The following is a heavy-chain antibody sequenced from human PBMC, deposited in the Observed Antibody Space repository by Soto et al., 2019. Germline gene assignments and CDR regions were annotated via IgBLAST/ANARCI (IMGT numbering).Heavy chain of an antibody. CDR1: GFTFSSYA. CDR2: ISGSGGST. V-gene: IGHV3-23*01. D-gene: IGHD6-19*01. Sequence: GGSLRLSCAASGFTFSSYAMSWVRQAPGKGLEWVSAISGSGGSTYYADSVKGRFTISRDNSKNTLYLQMNSLRAEDTAVYYCAKLMPLSGWYGGDFDYWGQGTLVTVSS. CDR3: AKLMPLSGWYGGDFDY. J-gene: IGHJ4*02.